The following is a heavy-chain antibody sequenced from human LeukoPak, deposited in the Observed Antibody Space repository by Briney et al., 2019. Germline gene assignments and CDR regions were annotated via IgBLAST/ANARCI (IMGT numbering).Heavy chain of an antibody. J-gene: IGHJ6*04. D-gene: IGHD3-10*02. CDR1: GFTFSSYE. CDR3: AELGITMIGGV. CDR2: ISSSGSTI. V-gene: IGHV3-48*03. Sequence: PGGSLRLSCAASGFTFSSYEMNWVRQAPGKGLEGVSYISSSGSTIYYAVSVKGRFTISRDNAKNSLYLQMNSLRAEDTAVYYCAELGITMIGGVWGKGTTVTISS.